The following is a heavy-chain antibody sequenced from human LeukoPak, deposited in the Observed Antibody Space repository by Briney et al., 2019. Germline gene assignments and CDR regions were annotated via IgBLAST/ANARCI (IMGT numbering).Heavy chain of an antibody. D-gene: IGHD3-22*01. Sequence: ASVKVPCKASGYTFTSYDINWVRQATGQGLEWMGWMNPNSGNTGYAQKFQGRVTMTRNTSISTAYMELSSLRSEDTAVYYCARGALGSSGYCYDLPGAVFDYWGQGTLVTVSS. J-gene: IGHJ4*02. CDR1: GYTFTSYD. CDR3: ARGALGSSGYCYDLPGAVFDY. V-gene: IGHV1-8*01. CDR2: MNPNSGNT.